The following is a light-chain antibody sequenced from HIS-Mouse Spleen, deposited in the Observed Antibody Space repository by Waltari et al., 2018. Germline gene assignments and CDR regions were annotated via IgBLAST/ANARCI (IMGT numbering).Light chain of an antibody. CDR1: SLRSYY. Sequence: SSELTQDPAVSVALGQTVRITCQGDSLRSYYASWYQQKPGKAPVLVIYGKNNRPSGIPDRFSGSSSGNTASFTITGAQAEDEADYYCNSRDSSGNHWVFGGGTKLTVL. CDR2: GKN. CDR3: NSRDSSGNHWV. V-gene: IGLV3-19*01. J-gene: IGLJ3*02.